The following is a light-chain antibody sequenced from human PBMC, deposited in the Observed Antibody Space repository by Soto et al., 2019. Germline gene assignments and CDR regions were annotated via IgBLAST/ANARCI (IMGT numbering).Light chain of an antibody. CDR2: KAS. V-gene: IGKV1-5*03. J-gene: IGKJ2*01. CDR3: QPYNSYPYT. CDR1: QTISNW. Sequence: DIQMTQSPSSLSASVGDRVTITCRASQTISNWLAWYQQKPGIDPILLLYKASTLQSGVQSRFSGSGSGTDFTLTISGLQPDDFATYYCQPYNSYPYTFGQGTKLEIK.